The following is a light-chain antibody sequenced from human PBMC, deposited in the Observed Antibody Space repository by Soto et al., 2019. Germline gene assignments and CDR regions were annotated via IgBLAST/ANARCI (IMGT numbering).Light chain of an antibody. V-gene: IGLV1-40*01. CDR1: SSNIGAGYD. CDR2: GNT. J-gene: IGLJ2*01. Sequence: QAVVTQPPSVSGAPGQRVTISCTGSSSNIGAGYDVHWYQQFPGTAPKLLIYGNTNRPSGVPDRFSGSKSGTSASLAITGLQAEDEADYYCQSYDNSLSGSLFGGGTKLTV. CDR3: QSYDNSLSGSL.